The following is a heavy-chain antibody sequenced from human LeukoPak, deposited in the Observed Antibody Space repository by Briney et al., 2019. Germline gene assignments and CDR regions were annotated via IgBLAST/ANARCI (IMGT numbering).Heavy chain of an antibody. CDR1: GFTFSNYA. D-gene: IGHD5-24*01. Sequence: GGSLRLSCAASGFTFSNYAMSWVRQAPGKGLEWVSTFSGSGTTTYYADSVKGRFTISRDNAKNSLYLQMNSLRDEDTAVYYCARAVGWLQSLDYWGQGTLVTVSS. V-gene: IGHV3-23*01. CDR2: FSGSGTTT. CDR3: ARAVGWLQSLDY. J-gene: IGHJ4*02.